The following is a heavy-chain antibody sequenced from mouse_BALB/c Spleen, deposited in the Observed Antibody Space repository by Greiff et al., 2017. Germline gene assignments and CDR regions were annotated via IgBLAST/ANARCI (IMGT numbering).Heavy chain of an antibody. D-gene: IGHD2-14*01. Sequence: LEESGAELAKPGASVKMSCKASGYTFTSYWMHWVKQRPGQGLEWIGYINPSTGYTEYNQKFKDKATLTADKSSSTAYMQLSSLTSEDSAVYYCAREVRRGNYAMDYWGQGTSVTVSS. J-gene: IGHJ4*01. CDR1: GYTFTSYW. V-gene: IGHV1-7*01. CDR2: INPSTGYT. CDR3: AREVRRGNYAMDY.